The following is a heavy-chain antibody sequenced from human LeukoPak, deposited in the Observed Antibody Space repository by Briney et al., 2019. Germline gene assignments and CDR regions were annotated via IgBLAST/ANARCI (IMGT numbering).Heavy chain of an antibody. D-gene: IGHD4-17*01. V-gene: IGHV3-30*18. CDR3: AKGPDYGDYFDY. J-gene: IGHJ4*02. CDR1: GLTFSSYG. CDR2: ISYDGSNK. Sequence: GGSLRLSCAASGLTFSSYGMHWVRQAPGKGLEWVAVISYDGSNKYYADSVKGRFTISRDNSKNTLYLQMNSLRAEDTAVYYCAKGPDYGDYFDYWGQGTLVTVSS.